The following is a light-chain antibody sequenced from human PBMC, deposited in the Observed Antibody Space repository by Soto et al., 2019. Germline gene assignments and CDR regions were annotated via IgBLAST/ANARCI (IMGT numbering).Light chain of an antibody. CDR3: QQRSNWQGFT. CDR1: QSVSSY. CDR2: DAS. Sequence: EIVLTQSPATLSLSPGERATLSCRASQSVSSYLAWYQQKPGQAPRLLIYDASNRATGIPARFSGSGSGTDFTLTISSLEPEDFAVYSCQQRSNWQGFTFGPGTKVDIK. J-gene: IGKJ3*01. V-gene: IGKV3-11*01.